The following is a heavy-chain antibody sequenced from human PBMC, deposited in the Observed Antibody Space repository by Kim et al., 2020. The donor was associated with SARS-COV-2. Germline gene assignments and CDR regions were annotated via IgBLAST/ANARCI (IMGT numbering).Heavy chain of an antibody. CDR2: K. V-gene: IGHV2-5*01. J-gene: IGHJ4*02. Sequence: KPYSPSLKSRLTITTDNSKNQVVLTMTNMDPVDTATYYCAHRRPPHVFDYWGQGTRVTVSS. CDR3: AHRRPPHVFDY.